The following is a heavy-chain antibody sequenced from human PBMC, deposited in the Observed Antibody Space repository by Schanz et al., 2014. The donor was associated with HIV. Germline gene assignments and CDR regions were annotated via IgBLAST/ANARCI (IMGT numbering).Heavy chain of an antibody. CDR1: GFNFNSYG. CDR3: AKPEYDSSGNSQSHFDY. Sequence: QVPLVESGGGVVQPGRSLRLSCVASGFNFNSYGMHWVRQAPGKGLEWEAVTSNDGTKKHYADSVKGRFTISRDNSKNTLYLQMTTLRTEDTAVYYCAKPEYDSSGNSQSHFDYWGQGTLVTVSS. J-gene: IGHJ4*02. D-gene: IGHD3-22*01. V-gene: IGHV3-30*18. CDR2: TSNDGTKK.